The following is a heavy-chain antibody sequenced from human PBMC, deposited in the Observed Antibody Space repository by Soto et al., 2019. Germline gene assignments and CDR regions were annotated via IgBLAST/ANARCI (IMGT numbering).Heavy chain of an antibody. V-gene: IGHV4-30-4*01. CDR2: IYYSVST. CDR3: ARTADATYWFDP. Sequence: QVQLQESGPGLVKPSQTLSLTCTVSGGSISSGDYYWNWIRQPPGKGLGWIGYIYYSVSTYYNPSLNSRVTISVDTSKKQCSLKVSSVTAADTAVYYCARTADATYWFDPWGQGTLVTVSS. CDR1: GGSISSGDYY. J-gene: IGHJ5*02.